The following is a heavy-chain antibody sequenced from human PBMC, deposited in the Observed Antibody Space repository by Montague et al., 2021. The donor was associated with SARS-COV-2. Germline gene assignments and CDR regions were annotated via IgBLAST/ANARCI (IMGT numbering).Heavy chain of an antibody. CDR2: ISNGSSN. Sequence: SETLSLTCSVSGGSFNSYYFFWGWLSHPPGKKRVWIGVISNGSSNFFNPSLKSRVTISVHTSKNQLSLNVNSVTAADTAVYYCARNYRDAVVTYYPDFWGQGILATVSS. V-gene: IGHV4-39*01. CDR1: GGSFNSYYFF. CDR3: ARNYRDAVVTYYPDF. D-gene: IGHD4-17*01. J-gene: IGHJ4*02.